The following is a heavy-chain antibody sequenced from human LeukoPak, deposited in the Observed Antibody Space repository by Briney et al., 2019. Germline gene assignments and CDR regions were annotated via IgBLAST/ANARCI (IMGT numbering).Heavy chain of an antibody. CDR3: ARENSRRVYFDY. J-gene: IGHJ4*02. V-gene: IGHV3-7*01. Sequence: GGSLRLSCAVSGFTFSDYWMRRVRQAPGKGLEWVASIDKHGSEKRYVDSVKGRFTISRDNAKNSVYLQMNSLRAEDTAVYYCARENSRRVYFDYWGQGTLVTVSS. CDR2: IDKHGSEK. D-gene: IGHD2/OR15-2a*01. CDR1: GFTFSDYW.